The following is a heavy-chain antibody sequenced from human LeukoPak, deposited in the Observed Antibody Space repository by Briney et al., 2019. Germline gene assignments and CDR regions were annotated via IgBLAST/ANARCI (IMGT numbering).Heavy chain of an antibody. CDR3: ARGILTGYYRLPSHYFDY. J-gene: IGHJ4*02. V-gene: IGHV1-3*01. CDR1: GYTFTSYA. CDR2: INAGNGNT. D-gene: IGHD3-9*01. Sequence: ASVKVSCKASGYTFTSYAMHWVRQAPGQRLEWMGWINAGNGNTEYSQKFQGRVTITRDTSASTAYMELSSLRSEDTAMYYCARGILTGYYRLPSHYFDYWGQGTLVTVSS.